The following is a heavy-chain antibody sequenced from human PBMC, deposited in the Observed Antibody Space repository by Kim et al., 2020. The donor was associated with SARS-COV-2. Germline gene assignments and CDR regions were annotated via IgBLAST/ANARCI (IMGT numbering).Heavy chain of an antibody. CDR2: ISYDGSNK. V-gene: IGHV3-30*04. Sequence: GGSLRLSCAASGFTFSSYAMHWVRQAPGKGLEWVAVISYDGSNKYYADSVKGRFTISRDNSKNTLYLQMNSLRAEDTAVYYCARGVLVWATVTTRDNWFDPWGQGTLVTVSS. D-gene: IGHD4-17*01. CDR1: GFTFSSYA. J-gene: IGHJ5*02. CDR3: ARGVLVWATVTTRDNWFDP.